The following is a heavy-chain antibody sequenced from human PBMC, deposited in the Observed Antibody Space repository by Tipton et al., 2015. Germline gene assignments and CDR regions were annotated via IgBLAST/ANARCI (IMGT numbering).Heavy chain of an antibody. CDR2: IDFRGST. Sequence: TLSLTCTVSGGSISNSNYYWGWIRQPPGKGLEWIGYIDFRGSTEYNPSLKSRVTISADTSKNQFSLKLSSVTAADTAVYYCACQDYDILTRDYQTVDYWGQGTLVTVSS. CDR3: ACQDYDILTRDYQTVDY. V-gene: IGHV4-61*05. D-gene: IGHD3-9*01. CDR1: GGSISNSNYY. J-gene: IGHJ4*02.